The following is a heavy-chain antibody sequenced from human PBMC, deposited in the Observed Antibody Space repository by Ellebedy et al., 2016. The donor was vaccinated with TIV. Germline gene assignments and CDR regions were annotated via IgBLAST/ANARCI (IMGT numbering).Heavy chain of an antibody. J-gene: IGHJ4*02. CDR3: ARGYYDNLTGYSPPRY. CDR2: ISGENANT. D-gene: IGHD3-9*01. CDR1: GYTFTSYG. Sequence: AASVKVSCKASGYTFTSYGISWVRQAPGQGLEWMGWISGENANTNYAQKFQGRVTMTTDTSTSTAYMELGSLRSDDTAVYYCARGYYDNLTGYSPPRYWGQGTLVTVSS. V-gene: IGHV1-18*04.